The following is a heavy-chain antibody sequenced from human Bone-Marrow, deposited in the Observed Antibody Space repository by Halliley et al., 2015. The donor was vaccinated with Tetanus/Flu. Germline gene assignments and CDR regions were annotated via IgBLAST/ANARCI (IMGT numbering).Heavy chain of an antibody. J-gene: IGHJ3*02. V-gene: IGHV3-53*01. D-gene: IGHD2-21*02. CDR3: ARGGGAFCGGDCLRTFDI. CDR1: GFSVSSNY. CDR2: IYISGNT. Sequence: CAASGFSVSSNYMSWVRQAPGKGLEWVSVIYISGNTYYPDSMKGRFTISRDNSNDTVYLQMNSLRVEDTAVYFCARGGGAFCGGDCLRTFDIWGQGTMVTVS.